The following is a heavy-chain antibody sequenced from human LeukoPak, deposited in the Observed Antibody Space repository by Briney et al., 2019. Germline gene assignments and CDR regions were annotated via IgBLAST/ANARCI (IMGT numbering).Heavy chain of an antibody. CDR3: AGTRGKTYYYDSTSRGAFDI. D-gene: IGHD3-22*01. CDR2: INPNGGGT. V-gene: IGHV1-2*02. J-gene: IGHJ3*02. CDR1: GYTFTGYY. Sequence: GASVKVSCKASGYTFTGYYMHWVRQAPGQGLEWMGWINPNGGGTNYAQKFQGRVTMTRDTSISTAYMELSRLRSDDTAVYYCAGTRGKTYYYDSTSRGAFDIWGQGTMVAVSS.